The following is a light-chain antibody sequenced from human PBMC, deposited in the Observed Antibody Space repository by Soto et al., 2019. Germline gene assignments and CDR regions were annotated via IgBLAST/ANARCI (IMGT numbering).Light chain of an antibody. CDR2: SAS. Sequence: IVMTQSQSTLSVSPGERSALSGRASQSVSSDLAWYHQKPGQAPRLLIYSASTRATGIPARFSGSGSGTEFTLTINSLQSEDFAVYYCQQYNNWPRTFGQGTKVDI. J-gene: IGKJ1*01. CDR3: QQYNNWPRT. V-gene: IGKV3-15*01. CDR1: QSVSSD.